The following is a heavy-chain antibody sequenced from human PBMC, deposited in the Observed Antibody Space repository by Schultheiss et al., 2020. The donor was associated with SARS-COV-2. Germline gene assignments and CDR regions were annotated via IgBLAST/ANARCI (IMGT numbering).Heavy chain of an antibody. V-gene: IGHV3-9*01. CDR1: GFTFSSYA. CDR2: ISWNSGSI. D-gene: IGHD3-3*01. CDR3: ARDATLEWLFADPIVDWYFDL. Sequence: GGSLRLSCAASGFTFSSYAMSWVRQAPGKGLEWVSGISWNSGSIGYADSVKGRFTISRDNAKNSLYLQMNSLRAEDTAVYYCARDATLEWLFADPIVDWYFDLWGRGTLVTVSS. J-gene: IGHJ2*01.